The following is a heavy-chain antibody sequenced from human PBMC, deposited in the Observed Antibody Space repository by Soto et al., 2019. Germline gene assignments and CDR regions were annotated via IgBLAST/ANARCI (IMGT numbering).Heavy chain of an antibody. J-gene: IGHJ4*02. CDR2: IYYRAST. D-gene: IGHD2-2*01. CDR1: GGSINSGGYY. Sequence: QVQLQESGPGLVKPSQTLTLTCSVSGGSINSGGYYWTWIRQHPGKGLEWIGNIYYRASTSYKPSLKSRVTISIDTSKTHFSLKLSSVTAADTAVYYCARSSISKKIDYWGQGTLVTVSS. V-gene: IGHV4-31*03. CDR3: ARSSISKKIDY.